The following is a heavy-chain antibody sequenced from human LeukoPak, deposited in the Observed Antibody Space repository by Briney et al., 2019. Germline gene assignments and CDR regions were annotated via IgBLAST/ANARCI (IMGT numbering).Heavy chain of an antibody. CDR3: AREGIYDFWSGYYLGADY. CDR1: GGSFSGYY. V-gene: IGHV4-34*01. J-gene: IGHJ4*02. D-gene: IGHD3-3*01. CDR2: INHSGST. Sequence: SETLSLTCAVYGGSFSGYYWSSIRQPPGKGLEWIGEINHSGSTNYNPSLKSRVTISVDTSKNQFSLKLSSVTAADTAVYYCAREGIYDFWSGYYLGADYWGQGTLVTVSS.